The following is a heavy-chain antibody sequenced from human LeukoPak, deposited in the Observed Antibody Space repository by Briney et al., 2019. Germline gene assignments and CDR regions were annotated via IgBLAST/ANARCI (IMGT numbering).Heavy chain of an antibody. J-gene: IGHJ4*02. CDR2: ITGGSKTI. V-gene: IGHV3-48*01. CDR3: ARLEEYCSSTSCRGPFDY. D-gene: IGHD2-2*01. CDR1: GFTFSSYS. Sequence: GGSLRLSCAASGFTFSSYSMNWVRQAPGKGLEWVSYITGGSKTIYYAESVKGRFSVSRDNSKNTLYLQMNSLRPEDTAVYYCARLEEYCSSTSCRGPFDYWGQGTLVTVSS.